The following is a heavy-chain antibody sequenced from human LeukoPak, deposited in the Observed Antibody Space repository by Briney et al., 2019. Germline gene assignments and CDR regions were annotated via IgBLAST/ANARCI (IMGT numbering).Heavy chain of an antibody. Sequence: GGSLRLSCATSGFTFSSYWMNWVRQAPGKGLEWVANIKQDGSEKYYVDSVKGRFTISRDNAKNSLYLQMNSLRAEDTAVYYCAKYYYDSDGSYWAFDFWGQGTLVTVSS. CDR2: IKQDGSEK. D-gene: IGHD3-22*01. CDR3: AKYYYDSDGSYWAFDF. V-gene: IGHV3-7*01. CDR1: GFTFSSYW. J-gene: IGHJ4*02.